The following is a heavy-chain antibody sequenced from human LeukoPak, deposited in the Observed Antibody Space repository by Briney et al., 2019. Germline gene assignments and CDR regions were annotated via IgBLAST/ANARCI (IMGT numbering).Heavy chain of an antibody. CDR2: IFYSGTT. V-gene: IGHV4-59*01. D-gene: IGHD2-15*01. CDR3: ARGRCSGGSCPDY. CDR1: GGSISSYY. Sequence: SETLSLTCTVSGGSISSYYWSWIRQPPGKGLEWIGFIFYSGTTNYNPSLKSRVTISVDTSKNQFSLKLSSVTAADTAVYYCARGRCSGGSCPDYWGQGTLVTVSS. J-gene: IGHJ4*02.